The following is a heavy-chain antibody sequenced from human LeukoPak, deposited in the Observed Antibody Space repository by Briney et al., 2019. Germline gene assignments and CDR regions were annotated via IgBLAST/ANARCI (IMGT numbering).Heavy chain of an antibody. CDR3: ASLGGDCSSTSCYAYFDY. D-gene: IGHD2-2*01. Sequence: SQTLSLTCTVSGGSISSGGYYWSWIRPHPGKGLEWIGYIYYSGSTYYNPSLKSRVTISVDTSKNQFSLKLSSVTAADTAVYYCASLGGDCSSTSCYAYFDYWGQGTLVTVSS. CDR1: GGSISSGGYY. CDR2: IYYSGST. V-gene: IGHV4-31*03. J-gene: IGHJ4*02.